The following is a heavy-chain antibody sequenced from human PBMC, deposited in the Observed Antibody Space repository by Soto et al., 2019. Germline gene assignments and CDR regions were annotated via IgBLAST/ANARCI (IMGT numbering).Heavy chain of an antibody. J-gene: IGHJ6*02. D-gene: IGHD2-2*01. V-gene: IGHV1-69*12. Sequence: QVQLVQSGAEVKKPGSSVKVSCKASGGTFSSYAISWVRQAPGQGLEWMGGIIPIFGTANYAQKFQGRVTITADESTSIGYRGLSSLRSEDTAVYYCARHDGISTSCYYYYYYGMDVWGQGTTVTVSS. CDR2: IIPIFGTA. CDR1: GGTFSSYA. CDR3: ARHDGISTSCYYYYYYGMDV.